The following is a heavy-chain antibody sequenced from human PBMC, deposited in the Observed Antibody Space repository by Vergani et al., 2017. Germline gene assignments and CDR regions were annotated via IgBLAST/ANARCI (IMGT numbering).Heavy chain of an antibody. CDR1: GGSISSSSYY. V-gene: IGHV4-39*07. CDR2: INHSGST. Sequence: QLQLQESGPGLVKPSETLSLTCTVSGGSISSSSYYWGWIRQPXGKGLEWIGEINHSGSTNYNPSLKSRVTISVDTSKNQFSLKLSSVTAADTAVYYCARGRPVGSIVVVITPRYFFDYWGQGTLVTVSS. CDR3: ARGRPVGSIVVVITPRYFFDY. J-gene: IGHJ4*02. D-gene: IGHD3-22*01.